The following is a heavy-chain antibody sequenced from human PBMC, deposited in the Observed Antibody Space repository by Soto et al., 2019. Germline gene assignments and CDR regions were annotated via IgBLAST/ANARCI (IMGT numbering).Heavy chain of an antibody. CDR1: GFTFSSYG. J-gene: IGHJ4*02. Sequence: QVQLVESGGGVVQPGRSLRLSCAASGFTFSSYGMHWVRQAPGKGLEWVAVIWSDGSNKFYADSVKGRFTISRDNSKNTVSLQTNSLKDEDSAAYYCATTGPYWGQGSLVTVSS. CDR3: ATTGPY. V-gene: IGHV3-33*01. CDR2: IWSDGSNK.